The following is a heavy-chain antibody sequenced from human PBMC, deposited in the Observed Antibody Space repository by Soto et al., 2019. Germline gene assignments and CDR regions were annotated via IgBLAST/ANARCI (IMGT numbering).Heavy chain of an antibody. Sequence: GGSLRLSCAASGFTFSIYAMSWVRQAPGKGLEWVSAISGSGGSTYYADSVKGRFTISRDNSKNTLYLQMNSLRAEDTAVYYCAKLMVRYDILTGRDYWGQGTLVTVSS. CDR1: GFTFSIYA. V-gene: IGHV3-23*01. CDR3: AKLMVRYDILTGRDY. CDR2: ISGSGGST. D-gene: IGHD3-9*01. J-gene: IGHJ4*02.